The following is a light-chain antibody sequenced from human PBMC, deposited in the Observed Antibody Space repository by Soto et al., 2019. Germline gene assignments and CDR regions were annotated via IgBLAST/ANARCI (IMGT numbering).Light chain of an antibody. Sequence: ERVMTQSPATLSVSPGERATLSCRASQRVSSYLAWYQQKPGQAPWPLIYRASIRAIGIQPRFSGSGSGTEFTLTISSLQSEDFAVYHCQQYENWPLTFGGGTKVEIK. V-gene: IGKV3-15*01. J-gene: IGKJ4*01. CDR2: RAS. CDR1: QRVSSY. CDR3: QQYENWPLT.